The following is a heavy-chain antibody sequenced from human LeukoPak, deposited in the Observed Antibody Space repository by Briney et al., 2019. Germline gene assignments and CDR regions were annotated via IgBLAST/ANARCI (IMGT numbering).Heavy chain of an antibody. CDR2: IYYSGSN. CDR1: AGSISSGGYD. J-gene: IGHJ3*02. D-gene: IGHD3-16*01. CDR3: ARDLPLGAFDI. V-gene: IGHV4-31*03. Sequence: PSETLSLNCTVSAGSISSGGYDWSWIRQHPGKGLEWIGYIYYSGSNYYNQSLKRRVNISVDTSKNQLSLTLSSVTAADTAVYYCARDLPLGAFDIWGQGTVLSVSS.